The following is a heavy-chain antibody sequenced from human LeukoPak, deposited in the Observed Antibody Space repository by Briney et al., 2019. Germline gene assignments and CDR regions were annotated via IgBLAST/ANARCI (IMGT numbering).Heavy chain of an antibody. Sequence: SETLSLTCTVSGGSISSYYWSWIRQPPGKGLEWIGYIYYSGSTNYNPSLKSRVTISVDTSKNQFSLKLSAVTAADTAVYYCAGEYYDILTGYYRIDYWGRGTLVTVSS. CDR1: GGSISSYY. CDR2: IYYSGST. J-gene: IGHJ4*02. D-gene: IGHD3-9*01. CDR3: AGEYYDILTGYYRIDY. V-gene: IGHV4-59*01.